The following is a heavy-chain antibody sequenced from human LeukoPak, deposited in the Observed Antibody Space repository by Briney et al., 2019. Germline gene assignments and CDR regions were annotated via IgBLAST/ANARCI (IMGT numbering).Heavy chain of an antibody. J-gene: IGHJ4*02. CDR1: GFXFSLYE. V-gene: IGHV3-48*03. CDR3: ARVIGYYGSGKSYYFDY. D-gene: IGHD3-10*01. Sequence: PGGSLRLSCAASGFXFSLYEINWVRQAPGKGLEWISFVNGGGSTMYYADSVKGRFTISRDNAKNSLYLQMHSLRAEDTAVYFCARVIGYYGSGKSYYFDYWGQGTLVTVSS. CDR2: VNGGGSTM.